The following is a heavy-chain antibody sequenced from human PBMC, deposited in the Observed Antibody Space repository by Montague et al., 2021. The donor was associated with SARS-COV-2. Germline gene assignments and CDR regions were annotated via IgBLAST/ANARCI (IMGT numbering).Heavy chain of an antibody. Sequence: SLRLSCAASGFTFSSYAMSWVRQAPGKGLEWVSAISGNGGSTYYADSVKGRFTISRDNSKNTLYLQMNSLRAEDTAVYYCAKRGVLLWFGGAFDYWGQGTLVTVSS. CDR1: GFTFSSYA. CDR3: AKRGVLLWFGGAFDY. V-gene: IGHV3-23*01. D-gene: IGHD3-10*01. J-gene: IGHJ4*02. CDR2: ISGNGGST.